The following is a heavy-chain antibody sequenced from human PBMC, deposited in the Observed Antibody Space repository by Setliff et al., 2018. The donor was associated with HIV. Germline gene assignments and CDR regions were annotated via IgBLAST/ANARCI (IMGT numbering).Heavy chain of an antibody. CDR2: IYASGT. J-gene: IGHJ3*02. Sequence: PSETLSLTCTVSGGSIGTYYWNWIRLPAGKGLEWIGRIYASGTNYNPSLKSRVTMSLDTSKRQFSLKLTSVTAADTAVYYCAREGLWNCRGGTCNDGLDIWGQGTKVTVPS. CDR3: AREGLWNCRGGTCNDGLDI. V-gene: IGHV4-4*07. D-gene: IGHD2-15*01. CDR1: GGSIGTYY.